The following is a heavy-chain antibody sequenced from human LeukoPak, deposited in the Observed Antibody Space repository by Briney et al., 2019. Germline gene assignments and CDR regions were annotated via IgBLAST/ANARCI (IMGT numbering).Heavy chain of an antibody. CDR2: IYSGGST. D-gene: IGHD4-11*01. V-gene: IGHV3-66*01. Sequence: GGSLRFSCVASGFTFSTYAMSRVRQAPGKGLEWVSVIYSGGSTYYADSVKGRFTISRDNSKNTLYLQMNSLRAEDTAVYYCARDDSNWAFDYWGQGTLVTVSS. CDR3: ARDDSNWAFDY. CDR1: GFTFSTYA. J-gene: IGHJ4*02.